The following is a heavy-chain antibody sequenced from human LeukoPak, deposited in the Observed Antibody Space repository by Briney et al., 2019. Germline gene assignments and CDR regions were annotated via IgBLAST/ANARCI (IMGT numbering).Heavy chain of an antibody. CDR1: GYTFTGYY. V-gene: IGHV1-2*02. CDR2: INPNIGAT. CDR3: ARDRVGSGWPRPFYFEN. Sequence: GASVTVSCKPSGYTFTGYYRHWVRQAPGQALEWMGWINPNIGATMYAQKFQGRVTMTRDTSISTAYMELNSLRSDDTAVYYCARDRVGSGWPRPFYFENWGQGTLVTVSS. J-gene: IGHJ4*02. D-gene: IGHD6-19*01.